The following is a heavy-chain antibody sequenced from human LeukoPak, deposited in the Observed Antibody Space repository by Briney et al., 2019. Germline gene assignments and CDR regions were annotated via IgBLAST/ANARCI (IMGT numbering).Heavy chain of an antibody. J-gene: IGHJ4*02. CDR1: GFSFSSYE. Sequence: GGSLRFSCVASGFSFSSYEMTWVRQAPGKGLEWVSYISSSGDNTYYGDSVKGRFTISRDNAKNTLYLQMNSLRAEDTAVYYCARPRVYYFDYWGQGTLVSVSS. CDR3: ARPRVYYFDY. V-gene: IGHV3-48*03. CDR2: ISSSGDNT.